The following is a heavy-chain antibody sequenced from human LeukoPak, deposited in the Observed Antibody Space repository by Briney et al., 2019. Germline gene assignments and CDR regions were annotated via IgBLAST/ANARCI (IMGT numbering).Heavy chain of an antibody. CDR1: GYTFTSYG. J-gene: IGHJ6*02. Sequence: ASVKVSCKASGYTFTSYGISWVRQAPGQGLEWMGWINPNSGATGYAQEFQGRVTMTSDTSITTVFMELSSLTPDDTAMYYCAMKQGGRNYGTGIWGQGTTVTVSS. CDR2: INPNSGAT. V-gene: IGHV1-8*02. D-gene: IGHD3-16*01. CDR3: AMKQGGRNYGTGI.